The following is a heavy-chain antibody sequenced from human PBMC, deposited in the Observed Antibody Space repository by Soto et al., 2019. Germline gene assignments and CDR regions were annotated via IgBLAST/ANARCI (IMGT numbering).Heavy chain of an antibody. J-gene: IGHJ4*02. CDR1: GLSLSGYW. CDR2: IKNDGSSI. D-gene: IGHD2-21*02. CDR3: CASSVVTPFAY. V-gene: IGHV3-74*01. Sequence: PGGSLRLSCEASGLSLSGYWMHWVRQVPGKGLAWVSAIKNDGSSISYGDSVKGRFTVSRDNAKNSLYLQMNSLRAEDTAVYFCCASSVVTPFAYWGQGILVTVSS.